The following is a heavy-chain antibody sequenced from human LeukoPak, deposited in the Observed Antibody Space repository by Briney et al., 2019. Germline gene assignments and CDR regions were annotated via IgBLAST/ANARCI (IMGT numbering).Heavy chain of an antibody. J-gene: IGHJ5*02. CDR3: VRGHYDFAP. D-gene: IGHD3-16*01. V-gene: IGHV4-59*08. CDR2: IYYNEAP. CDR1: GGSISDHY. Sequence: SETLSLTCSVSGGSISDHYWSWIRQPPGKGLEWIAYIYYNEAPNYNPSLNARVTMSLDMSKNQFSLRLTSVTAAGTAVYYCVRGHYDFAPWGQGILVTVSS.